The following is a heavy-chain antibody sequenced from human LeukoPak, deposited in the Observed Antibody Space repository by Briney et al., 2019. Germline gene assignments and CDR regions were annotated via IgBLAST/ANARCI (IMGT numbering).Heavy chain of an antibody. Sequence: PGGSLRLSCAASGFSFSSYGIQWVRQAPGKGREWVAGIWYDGSNKYYADSVKGRFTISRDNSKNTLYLQMNSLRAEDTAVYYCARAAGESYFDYWGQGTLVTVSS. CDR2: IWYDGSNK. V-gene: IGHV3-33*01. J-gene: IGHJ4*02. CDR3: ARAAGESYFDY. D-gene: IGHD3-10*01. CDR1: GFSFSSYG.